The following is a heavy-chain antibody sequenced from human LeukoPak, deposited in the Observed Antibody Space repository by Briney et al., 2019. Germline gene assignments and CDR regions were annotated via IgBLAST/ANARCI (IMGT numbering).Heavy chain of an antibody. V-gene: IGHV3-23*01. CDR1: GFTFSSYS. CDR3: AKQGTYYDSSGPIDY. D-gene: IGHD3-22*01. CDR2: ISGSGGST. Sequence: GGSLRLSCAASGFTFSSYSMNWARQAPGKGLEWVSAISGSGGSTYYADSVKGRFTISRDNSKNTLYLHMNSLRAEDTAVYYCAKQGTYYDSSGPIDYWGQGTLVTVSS. J-gene: IGHJ4*02.